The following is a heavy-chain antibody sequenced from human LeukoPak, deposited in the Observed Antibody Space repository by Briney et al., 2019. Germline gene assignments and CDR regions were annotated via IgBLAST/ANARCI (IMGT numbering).Heavy chain of an antibody. CDR3: ASTIVVVPAADDAFDI. CDR2: IIPILGIA. V-gene: IGHV1-69*02. D-gene: IGHD2-2*01. Sequence: SVKVSCKASGGTFSSYTISWVRQAPGQGLEWMGRIIPILGIANYAQKFQGRVTINADKSTSTAYMELSSLRSEDTAVYYCASTIVVVPAADDAFDIWGQGTMVTVSS. J-gene: IGHJ3*02. CDR1: GGTFSSYT.